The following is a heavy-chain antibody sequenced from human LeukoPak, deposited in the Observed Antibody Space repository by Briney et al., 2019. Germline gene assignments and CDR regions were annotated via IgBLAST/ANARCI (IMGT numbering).Heavy chain of an antibody. CDR3: ARDYGSGSLHY. Sequence: ASEKVSCKASGYTFTDYAIHWVRQAPGQRLEWMGWINTGNGNTRYSQKFQDRFTIARDTSASTAYMELSSLRSEDTAVYYCARDYGSGSLHYWGQGTLVTVSS. CDR2: INTGNGNT. CDR1: GYTFTDYA. J-gene: IGHJ4*02. V-gene: IGHV1-3*04. D-gene: IGHD3-10*01.